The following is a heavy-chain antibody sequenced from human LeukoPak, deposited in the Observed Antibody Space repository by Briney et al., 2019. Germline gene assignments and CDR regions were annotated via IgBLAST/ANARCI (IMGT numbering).Heavy chain of an antibody. CDR3: AKDRAQYSGSYPGPFDY. J-gene: IGHJ4*02. Sequence: GGSLRLSCAASGFTFSSYSMNWVRQAPGKGLEWVSAISGSGGGSTYYADSVKGRFTISRDNSKNTLYLQMNSLRAEDTAVYYCAKDRAQYSGSYPGPFDYWGQGTLVTVSS. CDR2: ISGSGGGST. D-gene: IGHD1-26*01. CDR1: GFTFSSYS. V-gene: IGHV3-23*01.